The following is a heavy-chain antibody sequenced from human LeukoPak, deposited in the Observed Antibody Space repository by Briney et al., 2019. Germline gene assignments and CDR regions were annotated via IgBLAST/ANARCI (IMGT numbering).Heavy chain of an antibody. CDR1: GFTFSSYT. D-gene: IGHD3-10*01. V-gene: IGHV3-48*01. Sequence: PGGSLRLSCAASGFTFSSYTMNWLRQAPGKGLECVSYINSRGSTISYADSVKGRFTISRDNSKNTLYLQMNSLRAEDTAVYYCTRGRRITMVRGVLEDSYYFDYWGQGTLVTVSS. J-gene: IGHJ4*02. CDR2: INSRGSTI. CDR3: TRGRRITMVRGVLEDSYYFDY.